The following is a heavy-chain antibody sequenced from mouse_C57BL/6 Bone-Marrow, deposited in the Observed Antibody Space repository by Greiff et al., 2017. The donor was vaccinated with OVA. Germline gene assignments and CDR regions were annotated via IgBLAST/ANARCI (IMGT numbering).Heavy chain of an antibody. J-gene: IGHJ3*01. V-gene: IGHV14-4*01. CDR2: IDPENGDT. CDR3: TTPRGPWFAY. D-gene: IGHD3-3*01. Sequence: VQLQQSGAELVRPGASVKLSCTASGFNIKDDYMHWVKQRPEQGLEWIGWIDPENGDTEYASKFQGKATITADTPSNTAYLQLSSLTSEDTAVYYCTTPRGPWFAYWGKGTLVTVSA. CDR1: GFNIKDDY.